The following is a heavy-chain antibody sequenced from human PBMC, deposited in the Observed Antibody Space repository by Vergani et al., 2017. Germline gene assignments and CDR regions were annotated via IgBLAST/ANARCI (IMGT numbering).Heavy chain of an antibody. CDR2: ISGSGGST. V-gene: IGHV3-23*04. D-gene: IGHD3-10*01. CDR3: AKDPLWFGELSGGYFDY. J-gene: IGHJ4*02. CDR1: GFTFSDYY. Sequence: VQLVESGGGLVKPGGSLRLSCAASGFTFSDYYMSWIRQAPGKGLEWVSAISGSGGSTYYADSVKGRFTISRDNSKNTLYLQMNSLRAEDTAVYYCAKDPLWFGELSGGYFDYWGQGTLVTVSS.